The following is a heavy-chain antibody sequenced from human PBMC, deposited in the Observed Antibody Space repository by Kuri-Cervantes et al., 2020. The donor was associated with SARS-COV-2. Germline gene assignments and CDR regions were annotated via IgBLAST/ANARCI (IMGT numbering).Heavy chain of an antibody. CDR1: GFTFSSYA. CDR2: IKQDGSEK. J-gene: IGHJ4*02. CDR3: AREHCSSTSCYGLDY. V-gene: IGHV3-7*01. Sequence: GGSLRLSCAASGFTFSSYAMSWVRQAPGKGLEWVANIKQDGSEKYYVDSVKGRFTISRDNAKNSLYLQMNSLRAEDTAVYYCAREHCSSTSCYGLDYWGQGTLVTVSS. D-gene: IGHD2-2*01.